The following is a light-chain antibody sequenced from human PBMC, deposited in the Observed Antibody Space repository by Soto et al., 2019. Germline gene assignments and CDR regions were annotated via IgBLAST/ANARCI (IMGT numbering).Light chain of an antibody. Sequence: DIQMTQSPSTLSASVGDRVTITCRASQSISSWLAWYQQKPGKAPKLLIYKASSLESGVPSRFSGSGSGTEFTLTISSLQPDDIAPYYCQQYNSYSRTFGQGTKVEIK. CDR1: QSISSW. CDR3: QQYNSYSRT. J-gene: IGKJ1*01. V-gene: IGKV1-5*03. CDR2: KAS.